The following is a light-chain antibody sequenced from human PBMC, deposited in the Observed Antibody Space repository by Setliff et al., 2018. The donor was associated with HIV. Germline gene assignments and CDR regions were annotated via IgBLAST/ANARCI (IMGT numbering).Light chain of an antibody. CDR2: DVS. J-gene: IGLJ1*01. Sequence: QSALAQPPSVSGSPGQSVTISCTGTSSDVGTYDYVSWYQQHPGKAPKLMIYDVSQRPSGVPDRFSGSKSGNTASLTISGLQAVDEADYYCSSYTSSNTYVVGTGTKVTVL. CDR1: SSDVGTYDY. CDR3: SSYTSSNTYV. V-gene: IGLV2-11*01.